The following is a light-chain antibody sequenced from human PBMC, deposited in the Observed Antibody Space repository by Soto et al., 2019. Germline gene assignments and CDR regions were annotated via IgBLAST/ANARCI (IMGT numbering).Light chain of an antibody. CDR1: QSISTY. CDR3: QQCRNWPRGFT. J-gene: IGKJ2*01. CDR2: DAS. V-gene: IGKV3-11*01. Sequence: EIVLTQSPATLSLSPGESATLSCRANQSISTYLTWYQQKPGQAPRLIIFDASNRATGIPARFRGSGSGTDFPLSISSLETEDFATYYCQQCRNWPRGFTFGQGTTLEIK.